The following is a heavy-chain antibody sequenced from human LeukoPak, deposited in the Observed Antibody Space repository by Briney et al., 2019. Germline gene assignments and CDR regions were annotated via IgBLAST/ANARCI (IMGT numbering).Heavy chain of an antibody. V-gene: IGHV4-59*01. J-gene: IGHJ4*02. Sequence: SETLSLTCTVSGGSISSYYWSWIRQPPGKGLEWIGYIYYTGGTTSNPSLMSRVTISLDTTKNQLSLRLSSVTAADTAVYYCAGYSLEEYYFDYWGQGTLVTVSS. CDR1: GGSISSYY. CDR3: AGYSLEEYYFDY. CDR2: IYYTGGT. D-gene: IGHD6-13*01.